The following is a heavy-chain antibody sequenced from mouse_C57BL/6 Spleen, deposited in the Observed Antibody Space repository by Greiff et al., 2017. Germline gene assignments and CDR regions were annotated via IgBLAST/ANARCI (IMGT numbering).Heavy chain of an antibody. V-gene: IGHV1-55*01. CDR3: ARDDYDKGWFAY. J-gene: IGHJ3*01. Sequence: QVQLQQPGAELVKPGASVKMSCKASGYTFTSYWITWVKQRPGQGLEWIGDIYPGSGSTNYNEKFKSKATLTVDTSSSTAYMQLSSLTSEDSAVYYCARDDYDKGWFAYWGQGTLVTVSP. CDR1: GYTFTSYW. CDR2: IYPGSGST. D-gene: IGHD2-4*01.